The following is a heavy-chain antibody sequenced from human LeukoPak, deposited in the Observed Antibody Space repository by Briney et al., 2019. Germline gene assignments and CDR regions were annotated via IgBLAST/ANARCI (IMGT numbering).Heavy chain of an antibody. CDR2: IYYSGST. CDR3: ARRGEIWFGELSRTYYFDY. Sequence: GSLRLSCAASGFTFSSYAMSWVRQAPGKGLEWIGSIYYSGSTYYNPSLKSRVTISVDTSKNQFSLKLSSVTAADTAVYYCARRGEIWFGELSRTYYFDYWGQGTLVTVSS. CDR1: GFTFSSYA. D-gene: IGHD3-10*01. J-gene: IGHJ4*02. V-gene: IGHV4-39*01.